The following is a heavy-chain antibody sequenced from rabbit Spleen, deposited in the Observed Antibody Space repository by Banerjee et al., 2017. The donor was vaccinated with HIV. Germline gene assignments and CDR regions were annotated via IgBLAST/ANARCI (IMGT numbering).Heavy chain of an antibody. V-gene: IGHV1S40*01. CDR1: GFTISSSYY. D-gene: IGHD4-1*01. Sequence: QSLEESGGGLVQPEGSLALTCKASGFTISSSYYMCWVRQAPGKGLEWIGCIYSTSGGTYYASWAKGRFTITRSTSLATVTLQVTSLTVADTATYFCAREGGILVAGAFNLWGPGTLVTVS. CDR2: IYSTSGGT. J-gene: IGHJ4*01. CDR3: AREGGILVAGAFNL.